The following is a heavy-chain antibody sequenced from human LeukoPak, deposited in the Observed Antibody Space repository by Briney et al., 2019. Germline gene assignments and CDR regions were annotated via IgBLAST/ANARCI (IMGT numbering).Heavy chain of an antibody. CDR3: SGGGGWESDF. CDR1: GFTFRSYC. Sequence: GGSLRLSCAASGFTFRSYCMTWVRQAPGKGLEWVANINDDATETNYIDSVKGRFTISRDNVRNSLHLQMDSLRAEDTAVYDCSGGGGWESDFWGQGTLVTVSS. D-gene: IGHD6-19*01. CDR2: INDDATET. V-gene: IGHV3-7*03. J-gene: IGHJ4*02.